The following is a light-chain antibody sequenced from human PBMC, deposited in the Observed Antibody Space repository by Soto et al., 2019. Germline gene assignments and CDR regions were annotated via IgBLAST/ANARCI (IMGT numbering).Light chain of an antibody. Sequence: NFMLTQPHSVSESPGKTVTLSCTRSSGSIAVNYVQWYQRRPGSAPTTIIYEDNQRPSGVPDRFSGSIDRSSNSASLTISGLKPEDEADYYCQSYDSGIQVFGGGTKLTAL. J-gene: IGLJ3*02. CDR2: EDN. CDR1: SGSIAVNY. CDR3: QSYDSGIQV. V-gene: IGLV6-57*04.